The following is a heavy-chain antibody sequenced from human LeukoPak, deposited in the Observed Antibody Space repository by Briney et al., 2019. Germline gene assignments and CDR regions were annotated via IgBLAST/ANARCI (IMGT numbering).Heavy chain of an antibody. Sequence: SETLSLTCTVSGGSISSSSYYWGWIRQPPGKGLAWLGSIYYSGSTYYNPSLKSRVTISVDTSKNQFSLKLSSVTAADTAVYYCARSSTNYNFGVWGKGTTVTVSS. J-gene: IGHJ6*04. CDR2: IYYSGST. D-gene: IGHD3-3*01. CDR1: GGSISSSSYY. CDR3: ARSSTNYNFGV. V-gene: IGHV4-39*01.